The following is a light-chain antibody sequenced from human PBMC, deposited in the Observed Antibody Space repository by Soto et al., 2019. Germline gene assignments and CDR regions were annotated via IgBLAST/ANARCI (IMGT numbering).Light chain of an antibody. J-gene: IGKJ4*01. CDR1: QNISSW. CDR3: QQYNFTSLS. Sequence: DIQMTQSPSTLSASIGDRVTITCRASQNISSWLSWYQQKPGKAPNLLIYQASILESGVPSRFSGRGSGTEFSLTISSLQPDDFATFYCQQYNFTSLSFGGGTKVEIK. V-gene: IGKV1-5*03. CDR2: QAS.